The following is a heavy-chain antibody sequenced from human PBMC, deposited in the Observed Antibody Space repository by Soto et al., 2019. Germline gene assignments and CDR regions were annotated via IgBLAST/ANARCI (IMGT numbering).Heavy chain of an antibody. J-gene: IGHJ6*02. V-gene: IGHV3-33*01. CDR2: IWHDGSNK. Sequence: QVQLVESGGGVVQPGGSWRPSGEPPGSPLITFAMHGAGKAPGRGREWVAVIWHDGSNKYYADSVEGRFTISRDNFKRTLYLQMDSLRVEDTAVYYCVRDPGCGVWNGMDVWGQGTTVTVSS. D-gene: IGHD3-16*01. CDR1: GSPLITFA. CDR3: VRDPGCGVWNGMDV.